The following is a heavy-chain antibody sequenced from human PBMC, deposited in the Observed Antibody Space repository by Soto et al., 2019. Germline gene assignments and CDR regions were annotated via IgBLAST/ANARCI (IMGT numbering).Heavy chain of an antibody. Sequence: EVQLVESGGGLIQPGGSLKLSCAASGFTVGNNYMSWVRQAPGKGLEWVSLIYSTGTTKYADAVKGRFTVSRDNVKNTMYLQMNSQRAEDTAVYYCAKDGRGAGSHYNSFGYWGQGTLVTVSS. J-gene: IGHJ4*02. D-gene: IGHD3-10*01. V-gene: IGHV3-53*01. CDR1: GFTVGNNY. CDR3: AKDGRGAGSHYNSFGY. CDR2: IYSTGTT.